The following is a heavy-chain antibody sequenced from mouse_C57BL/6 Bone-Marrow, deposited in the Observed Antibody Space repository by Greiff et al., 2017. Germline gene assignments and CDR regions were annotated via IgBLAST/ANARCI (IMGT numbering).Heavy chain of an antibody. Sequence: EVQLVESGGGLVQPTGSLKLSCAASGFTFNTYAMPWVRQAPGKGLEWVARIRSKSSNYATYYADSVKDRFAISRDDSQSMLYLRMNNLKTDDTAMYYCVRQGSRRFAYWGQGTLVTVSA. CDR3: VRQGSRRFAY. J-gene: IGHJ3*01. V-gene: IGHV10-3*01. CDR2: IRSKSSNYAT. CDR1: GFTFNTYA.